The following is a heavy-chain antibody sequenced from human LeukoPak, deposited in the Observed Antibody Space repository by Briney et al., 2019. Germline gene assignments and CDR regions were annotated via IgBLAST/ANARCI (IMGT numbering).Heavy chain of an antibody. J-gene: IGHJ4*02. CDR3: ARGDDFYGDY. V-gene: IGHV3-7*04. Sequence: GGSLRLSCTAYGFTFSNYWMSWVRQAPGEGLEWVANTNQDGNEKYYVDSVKGRFTISRDNAKNSLYLQMNSLRAEDTAVYYCARGDDFYGDYWGQGTLVTVSS. CDR1: GFTFSNYW. D-gene: IGHD2-21*02. CDR2: TNQDGNEK.